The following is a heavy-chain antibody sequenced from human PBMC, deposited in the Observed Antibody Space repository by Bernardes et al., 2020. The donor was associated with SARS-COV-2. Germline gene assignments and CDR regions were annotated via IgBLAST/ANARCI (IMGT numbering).Heavy chain of an antibody. CDR1: GYTFTSYD. CDR2: MNPNSGNT. J-gene: IGHJ5*02. CDR3: ARVGGAAGGSSTSFNWFDP. Sequence: ASVKVSCKASGYTFTSYDINWVRQATGQGLEWMGWMNPNSGNTGYAQKFQGRVTMTRNTSISTAYMELSSLRSEDTAVYYCARVGGAAGGSSTSFNWFDPWGQGILVTVSS. V-gene: IGHV1-8*01. D-gene: IGHD2-2*01.